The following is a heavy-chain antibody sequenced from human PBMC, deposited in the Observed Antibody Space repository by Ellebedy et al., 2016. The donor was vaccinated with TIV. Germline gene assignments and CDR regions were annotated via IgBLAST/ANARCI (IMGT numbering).Heavy chain of an antibody. D-gene: IGHD6-13*01. V-gene: IGHV4-4*02. CDR2: IYHSGST. CDR3: ARCHGAAGNYYYLYMDV. Sequence: MPSETLSLTCAVSGGSISSSNWWSWVRQPPGKGLEWIGEIYHSGSTNYNPSLKSRVTISVDKSKNQFSLKLSSVTAADTAVYYCARCHGAAGNYYYLYMDVWGKGTTVTVSS. J-gene: IGHJ6*03. CDR1: GGSISSSNW.